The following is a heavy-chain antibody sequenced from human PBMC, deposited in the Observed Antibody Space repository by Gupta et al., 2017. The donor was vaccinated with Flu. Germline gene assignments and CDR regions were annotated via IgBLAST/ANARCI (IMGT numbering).Heavy chain of an antibody. J-gene: IGHJ4*02. V-gene: IGHV4-4*02. D-gene: IGHD1-26*01. CDR1: ADSISSHRW. CDR2: IHHDGTT. CDR3: ARKERGSIIWPLFDV. Sequence: QVQLQESGPRLVKPSETLSLTCAVSADSISSHRWWSWVRQAPGKGLEWIGEIHHDGTTNYNPSLRGRVTLSVDKSQEQFFLNINYVTAGDNAMYFCARKERGSIIWPLFDVWGRGALVTVSS.